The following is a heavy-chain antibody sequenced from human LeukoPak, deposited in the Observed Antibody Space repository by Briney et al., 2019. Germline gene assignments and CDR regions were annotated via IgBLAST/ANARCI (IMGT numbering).Heavy chain of an antibody. CDR3: ARSPGGSGTRAFDI. J-gene: IGHJ3*02. CDR2: INPSGGST. CDR1: GYTFASYY. D-gene: IGHD3-10*01. Sequence: ASVKVSYKASGYTFASYYMHWVRQAPGQGLEWMGMINPSGGSTTYAQKFQGRVTMTRDTSKNQFSLELSSVTAADTAVYYCARSPGGSGTRAFDIWGQGTMVTVSS. V-gene: IGHV1-46*01.